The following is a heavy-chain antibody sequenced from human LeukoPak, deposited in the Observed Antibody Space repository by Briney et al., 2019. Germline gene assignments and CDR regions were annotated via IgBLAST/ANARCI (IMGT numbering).Heavy chain of an antibody. CDR3: AIADRLRFLEWLPPFGTSRAFDI. D-gene: IGHD3-3*01. CDR2: VNHSGST. V-gene: IGHV4-34*01. J-gene: IGHJ3*02. Sequence: SETLSLTCAVYGGSFSDYYWNWIRQPPGKGLEWIGEVNHSGSTNYNPSLKSRVTISVDASKNQFSLKLSSVTAADTAVYYCAIADRLRFLEWLPPFGTSRAFDIWGQGTMVTVSS. CDR1: GGSFSDYY.